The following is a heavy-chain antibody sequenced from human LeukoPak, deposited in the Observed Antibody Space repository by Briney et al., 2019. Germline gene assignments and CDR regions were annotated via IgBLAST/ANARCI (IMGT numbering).Heavy chain of an antibody. V-gene: IGHV4-59*01. CDR2: IFYSGST. Sequence: SETLPLTCTVSGGSINTYYWSWIRQPPGKGLEWIGYIFYSGSTNYNPSLKSRVTISVDTSKNQLSLNLSSVTAADTAVYYCARHSVEIAAAGTIDYWGQGTLVTVSS. D-gene: IGHD6-13*01. CDR3: ARHSVEIAAAGTIDY. J-gene: IGHJ4*02. CDR1: GGSINTYY.